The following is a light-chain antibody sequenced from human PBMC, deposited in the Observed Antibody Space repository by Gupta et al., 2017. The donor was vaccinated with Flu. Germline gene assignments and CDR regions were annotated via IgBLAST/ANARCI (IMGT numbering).Light chain of an antibody. Sequence: TLGQPASIYCRSSQSLVDSDGKTYLNWFQQRPGQAPRRLIYKVSERDAGVPDRFSGSGSGNDLTLKISSGEAGDVGVYYCGQGLHWPPYSFGQGTKLEIK. J-gene: IGKJ2*03. CDR2: KVS. CDR1: QSLVDSDGKTY. CDR3: GQGLHWPPYS. V-gene: IGKV2-30*01.